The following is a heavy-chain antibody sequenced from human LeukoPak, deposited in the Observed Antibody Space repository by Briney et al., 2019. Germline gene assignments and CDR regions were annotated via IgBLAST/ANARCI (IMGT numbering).Heavy chain of an antibody. CDR2: LSAYNGNT. CDR1: GYTFTSYG. D-gene: IGHD3-10*01. J-gene: IGHJ4*02. CDR3: ARDDEYYYGSGSYADY. Sequence: ASVKVSCKASGYTFTSYGISWVRQAPGQGLEWMGWLSAYNGNTNYAQKLQGRVTMTTDTSTSTAYMELRSLRSDDTAVYYCARDDEYYYGSGSYADYWGQGTLVTVSS. V-gene: IGHV1-18*01.